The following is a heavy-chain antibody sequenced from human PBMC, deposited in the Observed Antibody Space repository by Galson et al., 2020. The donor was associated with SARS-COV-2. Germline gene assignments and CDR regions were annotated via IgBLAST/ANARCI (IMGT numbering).Heavy chain of an antibody. CDR1: GFTFSSYA. CDR3: ARVLVLDGFDY. CDR2: ISYDGSNK. Sequence: GGSLRLSCAASGFTFSSYAMHWVRQAPGKGLEWVAVISYDGSNKYYADSVKGRFTISRDNSKNTLYLQMNSLRAEDTAVYYCARVLVLDGFDYWGQGTLVTVSS. V-gene: IGHV3-30*04. J-gene: IGHJ4*02. D-gene: IGHD3-3*02.